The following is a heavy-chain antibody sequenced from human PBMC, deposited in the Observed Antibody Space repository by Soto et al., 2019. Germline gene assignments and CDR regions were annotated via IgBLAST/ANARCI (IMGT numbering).Heavy chain of an antibody. CDR1: GGSISSGGYY. CDR3: ARHFSVDYFDY. V-gene: IGHV4-31*03. Sequence: PSETLSLTCTVSGGSISSGGYYWSWIRQHPGKGLEWIGYIYHSGTTYYNPSLKSRVTISVDTSKNQFSLKLSSVTAADTAVYYCARHFSVDYFDYWGQGALVTVS. J-gene: IGHJ4*02. CDR2: IYHSGTT.